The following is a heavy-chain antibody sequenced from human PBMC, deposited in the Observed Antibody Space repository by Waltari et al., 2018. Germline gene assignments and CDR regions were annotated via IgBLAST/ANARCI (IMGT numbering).Heavy chain of an antibody. J-gene: IGHJ4*02. CDR3: ATAPNLGY. V-gene: IGHV3-53*01. Sequence: EVQLVESGGGLIQPGGSLRLSCDASGFTVSNNYMSWVRQAPGKGLEGVSLIYSGGSTHYTDSVRGRFTISRDSSKNTLYLQMNSLRDEDTAVYYCATAPNLGYWGQGTLVTVSS. CDR2: IYSGGST. D-gene: IGHD3-10*01. CDR1: GFTVSNNY.